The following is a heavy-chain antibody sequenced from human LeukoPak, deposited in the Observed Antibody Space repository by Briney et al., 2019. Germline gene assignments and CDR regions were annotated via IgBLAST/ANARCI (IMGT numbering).Heavy chain of an antibody. Sequence: GGSLRLSCAASGFTFSSYWMSWVRQAPGKGLEWVADIKQDGSEKYYVDSVKGRFTISRDNAKNSLHLQMNSLRVEDTAVYYCARVYSTIFGVVRNWFDPWGQGTLVTVSS. V-gene: IGHV3-7*01. CDR2: IKQDGSEK. J-gene: IGHJ5*02. CDR1: GFTFSSYW. CDR3: ARVYSTIFGVVRNWFDP. D-gene: IGHD3-3*01.